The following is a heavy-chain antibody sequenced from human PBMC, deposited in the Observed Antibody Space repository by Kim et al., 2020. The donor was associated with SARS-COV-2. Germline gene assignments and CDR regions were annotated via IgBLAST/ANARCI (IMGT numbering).Heavy chain of an antibody. CDR3: ATGNYYYGSGSYPEPVPPDY. D-gene: IGHD3-10*01. V-gene: IGHV4-39*01. CDR2: IYYSGST. CDR1: GGSISSSTYY. J-gene: IGHJ4*02. Sequence: SETLSLTCTVSGGSISSSTYYWGWIRQPPGKGLEWIGSIYYSGSTYYNPSLKSRVTISVDTSENQFSLKLSSVTAADTAVYYCATGNYYYGSGSYPEPVPPDYWGQGTLVTVSA.